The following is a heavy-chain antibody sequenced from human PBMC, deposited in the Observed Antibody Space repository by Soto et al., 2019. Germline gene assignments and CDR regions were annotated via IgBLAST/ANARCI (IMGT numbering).Heavy chain of an antibody. CDR2: INPTGGDT. D-gene: IGHD2-2*01. J-gene: IGHJ6*02. Sequence: GASVKVSCKASGYTFTTYFMHWVRQAPGQGFEWLGRINPTGGDTVYAQNFQGRVSVTKDTSTSTVYIELGSLTSKDTAVYYCARGSYASNVFIMDVWGQGTAVTVSS. V-gene: IGHV1-46*01. CDR1: GYTFTTYF. CDR3: ARGSYASNVFIMDV.